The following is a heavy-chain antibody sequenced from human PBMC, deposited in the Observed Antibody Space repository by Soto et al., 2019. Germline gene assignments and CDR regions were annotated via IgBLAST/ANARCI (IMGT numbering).Heavy chain of an antibody. CDR3: ARWVGYGDYYYYGMDV. J-gene: IGHJ6*02. Sequence: QVQLVESGGGVVQPGRSLRLSCAASGFTFSSYAMHWVRQAPGKRLEWVAVISYDGSNKYYADSVKGRFTISRDNSKNTLYLQMNSLRAEDTAVYYCARWVGYGDYYYYGMDVWGQVTTVTVSS. V-gene: IGHV3-30-3*01. CDR1: GFTFSSYA. CDR2: ISYDGSNK. D-gene: IGHD4-17*01.